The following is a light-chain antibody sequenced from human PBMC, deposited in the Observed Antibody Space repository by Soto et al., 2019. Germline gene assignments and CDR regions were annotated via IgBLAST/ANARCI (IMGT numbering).Light chain of an antibody. Sequence: QSVLTQPASVSGSPGQSITISCTGTSSDVGGYNYVSWYQQHPGKVPKLIIYEVNNRPSGVSNRFSGSKSANTASLTISGLQADDEADYYCSSFTSSSTQVFGGGTKVTVL. V-gene: IGLV2-14*01. J-gene: IGLJ3*02. CDR2: EVN. CDR3: SSFTSSSTQV. CDR1: SSDVGGYNY.